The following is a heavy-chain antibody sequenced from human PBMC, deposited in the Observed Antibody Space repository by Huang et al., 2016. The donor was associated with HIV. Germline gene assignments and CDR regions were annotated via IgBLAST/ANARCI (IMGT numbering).Heavy chain of an antibody. J-gene: IGHJ6*03. CDR2: IRSDGSNE. CDR1: GFIFDNFG. V-gene: IGHV3-30*02. Sequence: QVQLVESGGGVVQPGGSLRLSCGASGFIFDNFGMHWVRQGPGEGLEWVAVIRSDGSNEYNGESVKGRFSISRDNFENMVYLQMNSLGDGDTAIYYCARAVDGFNSNGFYMDVWGKGTAVIVSS. D-gene: IGHD5-12*01. CDR3: ARAVDGFNSNGFYMDV.